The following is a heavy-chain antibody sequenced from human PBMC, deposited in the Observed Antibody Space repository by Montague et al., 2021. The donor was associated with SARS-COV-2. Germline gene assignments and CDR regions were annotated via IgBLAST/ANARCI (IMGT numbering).Heavy chain of an antibody. J-gene: IGHJ4*02. V-gene: IGHV4-39*01. CDR1: GGSVSSDTHN. D-gene: IGHD2-8*01. CDR2: ICYKGNT. Sequence: SETLSLTCTVSGGSVSSDTHNWAWIRQPPGKGLERIASICYKGNTYYNPSLRSRFTISINTSKNQFFLRVASVTAADTAVYYCARVPNGRHDNWGPGALVTVSS. CDR3: ARVPNGRHDN.